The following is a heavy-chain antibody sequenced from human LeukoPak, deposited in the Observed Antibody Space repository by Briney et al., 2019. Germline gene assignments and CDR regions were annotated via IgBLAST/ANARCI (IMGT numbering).Heavy chain of an antibody. CDR1: GGTFSSYA. Sequence: GASVKVSCKASGGTFSSYAISWVRQAPGQGLEWMGGIIPIFGTAKYAQKFQGRITIIADESTTTAYMELSSLRSEDTAVYYCARAAAYCGGDCYSPFDYWGQGTLVTVSS. D-gene: IGHD2-21*02. J-gene: IGHJ4*02. CDR3: ARAAAYCGGDCYSPFDY. CDR2: IIPIFGTA. V-gene: IGHV1-69*13.